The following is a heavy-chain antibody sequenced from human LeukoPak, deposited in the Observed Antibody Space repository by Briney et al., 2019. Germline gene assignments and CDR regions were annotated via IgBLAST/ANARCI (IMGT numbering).Heavy chain of an antibody. V-gene: IGHV1-69*04. Sequence: AASVKVSCKASGGTFSSYAISWVRQAPGQGLEWMGRIIPILGIANYAQKFQGRVTITADKSTSTAYMELSSLRSEDTAVYYCARRRRSSGVDPFDIWGQGTMVTVSS. CDR1: GGTFSSYA. CDR2: IIPILGIA. CDR3: ARRRRSSGVDPFDI. J-gene: IGHJ3*02. D-gene: IGHD3-10*01.